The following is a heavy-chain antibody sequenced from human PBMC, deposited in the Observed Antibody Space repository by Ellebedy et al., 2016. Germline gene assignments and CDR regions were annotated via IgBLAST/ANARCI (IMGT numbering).Heavy chain of an antibody. CDR1: GGSISSYY. Sequence: SETLSLTCTVSGGSISSYYWSWIRQPPGKGLEWIGEINHSGSTNYNPSLKSRVTISVDTSKNQFSLKLSSVTAADTAVYYCARRDYVSRTVDYWGQGTLVTVSS. CDR3: ARRDYVSRTVDY. D-gene: IGHD4-17*01. V-gene: IGHV4-34*01. CDR2: INHSGST. J-gene: IGHJ4*02.